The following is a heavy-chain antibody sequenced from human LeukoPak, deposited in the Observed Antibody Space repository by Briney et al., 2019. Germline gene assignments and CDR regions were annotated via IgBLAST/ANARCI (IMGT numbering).Heavy chain of an antibody. D-gene: IGHD2-2*01. CDR3: AKDVGPAATEYFQH. CDR2: ISGSGGST. J-gene: IGHJ1*01. CDR1: GFTVSSNY. V-gene: IGHV3-23*01. Sequence: GGSLRLSCAASGFTVSSNYMSWARQAPGKGLEWVSAISGSGGSTYYADSVKGRFTISRDNSKNTLYLQMNSLRAEDTAVYYCAKDVGPAATEYFQHWGQGTLVTVSS.